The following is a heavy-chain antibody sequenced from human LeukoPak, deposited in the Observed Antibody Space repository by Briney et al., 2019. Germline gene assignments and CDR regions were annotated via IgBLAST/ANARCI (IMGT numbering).Heavy chain of an antibody. CDR1: GFTFSDYY. CDR3: ARALAGFSFDP. Sequence: GGSLRLSCAASGFTFSDYYMSWIRQAPGKGLEWVSYISNSGTTIYYAGSVKGRFTISRHNAKNSLYLQMNSLRAEDTAMYYCARALAGFSFDPWGQGTLVTVSS. CDR2: ISNSGTTI. V-gene: IGHV3-11*01. J-gene: IGHJ5*02. D-gene: IGHD3-10*01.